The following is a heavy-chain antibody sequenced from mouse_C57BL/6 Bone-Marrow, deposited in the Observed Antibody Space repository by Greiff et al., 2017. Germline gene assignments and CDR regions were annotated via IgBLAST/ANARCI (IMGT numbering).Heavy chain of an antibody. J-gene: IGHJ2*01. CDR3: KGLLLRSY. D-gene: IGHD1-1*01. CDR2: IDPETGGT. Sequence: VQVVESGAELVRPGASVTLSCKASGYTFTDYEMHWVKQTPVHGLEWIGAIDPETGGTAYNQKFKGKAILTADKSSSTAYMELRSLTSEDSAVYYCKGLLLRSYWGQGTTLTVSS. V-gene: IGHV1-15*01. CDR1: GYTFTDYE.